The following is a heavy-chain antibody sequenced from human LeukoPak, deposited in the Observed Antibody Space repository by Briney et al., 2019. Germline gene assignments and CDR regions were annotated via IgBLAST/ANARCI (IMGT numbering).Heavy chain of an antibody. V-gene: IGHV4-38-2*01. CDR1: GFTFSSYE. CDR2: IFHSGST. J-gene: IGHJ6*04. CDR3: ARASGSYGSGSYYYSGMDV. Sequence: GSLRLSCAASGFTFSSYEMNWVRQAPGKGLEWIGSIFHSGSTYYNPSLKSRVTISVDTSKNQFSLKLSSVTAADTALYYCARASGSYGSGSYYYSGMDVWGKGTTVTISS. D-gene: IGHD3-10*01.